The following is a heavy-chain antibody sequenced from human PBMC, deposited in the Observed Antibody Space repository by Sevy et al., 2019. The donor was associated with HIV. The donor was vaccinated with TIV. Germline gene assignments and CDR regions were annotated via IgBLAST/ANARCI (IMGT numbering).Heavy chain of an antibody. CDR2: ISYDGSDK. D-gene: IGHD4-17*01. V-gene: IGHV3-30-3*01. J-gene: IGHJ6*02. CDR1: GFAFTNYYA. Sequence: GGSLRLSCAASGFAFTNYYAMHWVRQAPGKGLEWVALISYDGSDKYYADSVKGRFTISRDNFKNTLSLKTNSLTTEDTAVYYCARPRANYVDHYFFSAMDVWGQGTTVTVSS. CDR3: ARPRANYVDHYFFSAMDV.